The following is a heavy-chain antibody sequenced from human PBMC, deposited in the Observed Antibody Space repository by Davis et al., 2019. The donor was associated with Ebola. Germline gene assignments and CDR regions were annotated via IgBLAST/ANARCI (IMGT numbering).Heavy chain of an antibody. CDR1: GFTFSSYE. Sequence: GESLKISCAASGFTFSSYEMNWVRQAPGKGLEWVSYISSSGSTIYYVDSVKGRFTISRDNAKNSLYLQMNSLRDEDTAVYYCARDPPVSMGSDAFDVWGRGTMVTVSS. D-gene: IGHD2-8*01. J-gene: IGHJ3*01. V-gene: IGHV3-48*03. CDR3: ARDPPVSMGSDAFDV. CDR2: ISSSGSTI.